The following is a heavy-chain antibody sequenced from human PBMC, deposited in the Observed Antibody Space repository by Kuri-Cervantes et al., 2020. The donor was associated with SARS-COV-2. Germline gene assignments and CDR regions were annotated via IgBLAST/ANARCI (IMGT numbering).Heavy chain of an antibody. J-gene: IGHJ5*02. CDR1: GGPFSDYY. Sequence: YGGPFSDYYWSWVRQPPGKGLEWFGEINHSANTNYEPSLKSRVTISIDTSKNQFSPKLSSVTAADTAVYYSEKGGARITHSGVVFAKWFDPWGQGTVVTVAS. V-gene: IGHV4-34*01. CDR3: EKGGARITHSGVVFAKWFDP. D-gene: IGHD3-3*01. CDR2: INHSANT.